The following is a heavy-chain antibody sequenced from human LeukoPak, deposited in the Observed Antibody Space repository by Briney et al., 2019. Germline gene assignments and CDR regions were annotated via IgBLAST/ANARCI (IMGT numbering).Heavy chain of an antibody. CDR1: GFTFSRYS. V-gene: IGHV3-48*02. Sequence: PGGSLRLSCAASGFTFSRYSMNWVRQAPGKGLEWVSYIGSRSATIHYADSVKGRFSIPRDNAKNSLYLQMNNLRDEDTAVYYCARGRTEFDFWGQGTLVTVSS. J-gene: IGHJ4*02. CDR3: ARGRTEFDF. CDR2: IGSRSATI. D-gene: IGHD1-1*01.